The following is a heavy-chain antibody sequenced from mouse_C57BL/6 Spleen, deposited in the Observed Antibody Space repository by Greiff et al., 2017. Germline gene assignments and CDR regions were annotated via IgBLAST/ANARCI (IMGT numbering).Heavy chain of an antibody. Sequence: QVQLKESGPGLVQPSQRLSITCTVSGFSFPSYGVHWVRQSPGKGLEWLGVIWRGGSTDYNAAFLSRLSITKDNSKSQVFFKLNSLQADDTAIYYCAKARPNYCAMDYWGQGTSVTVSS. J-gene: IGHJ4*01. D-gene: IGHD3-3*01. CDR1: GFSFPSYG. CDR3: AKARPNYCAMDY. CDR2: IWRGGST. V-gene: IGHV2-5*01.